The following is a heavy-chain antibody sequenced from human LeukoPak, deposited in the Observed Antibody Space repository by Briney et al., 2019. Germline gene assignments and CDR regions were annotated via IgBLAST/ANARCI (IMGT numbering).Heavy chain of an antibody. CDR1: VLTFSSYA. Sequence: GGSLTLSCAASVLTFSSYAMSGVRQAPGKGLEWVSAIIGSRGSTYYADSVKGRFTNSRDNSKNTLYLQMNSLRAEDTAVYYCAKTNMVRRVMDVWGQGTTVTVSS. D-gene: IGHD3-10*01. V-gene: IGHV3-23*01. J-gene: IGHJ6*02. CDR2: IIGSRGST. CDR3: AKTNMVRRVMDV.